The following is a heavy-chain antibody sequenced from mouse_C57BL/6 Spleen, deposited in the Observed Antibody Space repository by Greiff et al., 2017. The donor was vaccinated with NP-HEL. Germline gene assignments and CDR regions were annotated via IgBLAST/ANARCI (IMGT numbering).Heavy chain of an antibody. CDR3: ARDAGYYFDY. CDR1: GYAFSSSW. D-gene: IGHD4-1*01. J-gene: IGHJ2*01. Sequence: VQLQQSGPELVKPGASVKISCKASGYAFSSSWMNWVKQRPGKGLEWIGRIYPGDGDTNYNGKFKGKATLTADKSSSTAYMQLSSLTSEDSAVYFCARDAGYYFDYWGQGTTLTVSS. V-gene: IGHV1-82*01. CDR2: IYPGDGDT.